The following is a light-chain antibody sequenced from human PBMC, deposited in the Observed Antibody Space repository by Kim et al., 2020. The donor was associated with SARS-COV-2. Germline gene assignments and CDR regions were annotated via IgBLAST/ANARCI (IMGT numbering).Light chain of an antibody. CDR3: AAWDESLNAVV. V-gene: IGLV1-44*01. Sequence: GQRVTISCSGSSPNSGSNTVIWYQQLPGTAPNLLIYSNNQRPSGVADRFSGSKSGTSASLAISGLQSEDEADYYCAAWDESLNAVVFGGGTQLTVL. J-gene: IGLJ2*01. CDR1: SPNSGSNT. CDR2: SNN.